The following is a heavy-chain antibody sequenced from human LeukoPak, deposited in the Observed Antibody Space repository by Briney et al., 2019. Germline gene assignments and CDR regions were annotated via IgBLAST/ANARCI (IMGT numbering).Heavy chain of an antibody. Sequence: SETLSLTCTVSGDSIGSNYWSWIRQPAGKGLEWIGRIYPGGSNYNPSLKSRVTISVDKSKNQFSLKLISVTAADTAMYYCAKSIGSYRPWGQGTLVTVSS. CDR1: GDSIGSNY. J-gene: IGHJ5*02. CDR3: AKSIGSYRP. V-gene: IGHV4-4*07. D-gene: IGHD3-10*01. CDR2: IYPGGS.